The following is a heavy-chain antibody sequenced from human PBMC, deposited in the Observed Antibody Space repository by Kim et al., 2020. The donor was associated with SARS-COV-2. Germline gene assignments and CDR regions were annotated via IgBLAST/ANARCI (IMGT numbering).Heavy chain of an antibody. Sequence: YADSVKGRFTNPRDNAKNSLYLQMNSLRAEDTAVYYCARDGQQLVLWFDPWGQGTLVTVSS. D-gene: IGHD6-13*01. CDR3: ARDGQQLVLWFDP. V-gene: IGHV3-21*01. J-gene: IGHJ5*02.